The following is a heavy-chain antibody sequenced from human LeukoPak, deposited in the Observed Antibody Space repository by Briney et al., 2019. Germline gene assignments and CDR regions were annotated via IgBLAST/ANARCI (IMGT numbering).Heavy chain of an antibody. Sequence: GGSLRLSCAASGFTFSSYGMHWVRQAPGKGLEWVAVTSYDGTNKYYADSVQGRFTISRDNGKNSLYLQMNGLRLEDTAVYYCARESAVTLADYGFDVWGQGTTVTVSS. D-gene: IGHD4-17*01. V-gene: IGHV3-30*19. J-gene: IGHJ6*02. CDR1: GFTFSSYG. CDR2: TSYDGTNK. CDR3: ARESAVTLADYGFDV.